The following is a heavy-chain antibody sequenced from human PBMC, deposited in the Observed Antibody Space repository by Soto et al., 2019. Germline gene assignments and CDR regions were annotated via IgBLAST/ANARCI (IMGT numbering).Heavy chain of an antibody. D-gene: IGHD3-3*01. CDR2: IYPSDSDT. J-gene: IGHJ4*03. Sequence: GESLKISCKGSGYNFAGYWIAWVRQMPGKGLELMGIIYPSDSDTRYRPSFQGQVTISADKSISSAYLQWSSLRASDTAMYYCARGGVSTRTFDYWGHGASVNVST. CDR1: GYNFAGYW. CDR3: ARGGVSTRTFDY. V-gene: IGHV5-51*01.